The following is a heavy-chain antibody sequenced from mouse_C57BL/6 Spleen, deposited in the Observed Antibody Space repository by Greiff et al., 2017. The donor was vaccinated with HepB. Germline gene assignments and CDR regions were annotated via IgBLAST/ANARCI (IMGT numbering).Heavy chain of an antibody. CDR2: IYPSDSET. CDR3: ARWGTTAPFAY. V-gene: IGHV1-61*01. J-gene: IGHJ3*01. Sequence: QVQLQQSGAELVRPGSSVKLSCKASGYTFTSYWMAWVKQRPGQGLEWIGNIYPSDSETHYNQKFKDKATLTVDKSSSTAYMQLSSLTSEDSAVYYCARWGTTAPFAYWGKGTLVTVSA. CDR1: GYTFTSYW. D-gene: IGHD1-2*01.